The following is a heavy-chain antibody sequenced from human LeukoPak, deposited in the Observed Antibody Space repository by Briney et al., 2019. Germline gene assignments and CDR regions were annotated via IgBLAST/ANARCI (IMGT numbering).Heavy chain of an antibody. Sequence: PGGSLRLSCAASGFTFSNYGMHWVRQAPGKGLDWVAFIHYDGSNKYYADSVKGRFTISRDDSKNTLYLQMNSLRAEDTAVYYCAKWLYYDSAGPFDYWGQGTLVTVSS. V-gene: IGHV3-30*02. D-gene: IGHD3-16*01. CDR2: IHYDGSNK. CDR3: AKWLYYDSAGPFDY. J-gene: IGHJ4*02. CDR1: GFTFSNYG.